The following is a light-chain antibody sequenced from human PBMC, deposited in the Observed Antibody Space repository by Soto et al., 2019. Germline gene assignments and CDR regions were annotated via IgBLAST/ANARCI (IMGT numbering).Light chain of an antibody. J-gene: IGLJ3*02. V-gene: IGLV2-14*01. CDR3: SSYTSSSTVV. CDR1: SSDVGGYN. Sequence: QSALTQPASVSGSPGQSVTISCSGSSSDVGGYNVSWYQRHPGKAPKLMIYDVTNRPSGVSNRFSGSKSGNTASLTISGLQAEDEADYFCSSYTSSSTVVFGGGTKLTVL. CDR2: DVT.